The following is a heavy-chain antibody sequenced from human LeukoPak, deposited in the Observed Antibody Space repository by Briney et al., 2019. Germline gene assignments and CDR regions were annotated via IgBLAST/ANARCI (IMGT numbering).Heavy chain of an antibody. D-gene: IGHD3-9*01. CDR3: ATWVRQVSSDY. CDR2: ISYDGSNK. Sequence: PGGSLRLSCAASGFTFSSYGMHWVRQAPGKGLEWVAVISYDGSNKYYADSVKGRFTISRDNSKNTLYLQMNSLRAEDTAVYYCATWVRQVSSDYWGQGTLVTVSS. J-gene: IGHJ4*02. CDR1: GFTFSSYG. V-gene: IGHV3-30*03.